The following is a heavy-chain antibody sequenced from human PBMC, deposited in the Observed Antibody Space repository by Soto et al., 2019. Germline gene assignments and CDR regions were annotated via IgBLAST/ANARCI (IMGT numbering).Heavy chain of an antibody. J-gene: IGHJ5*02. CDR2: TYYRSKWYN. V-gene: IGHV6-1*01. Sequence: SPTLSLTCATSGDSDSSNSAAWNWIRQSPTRGLEWLGRTYYRSKWYNDYAVSVKSRITINPDTSKNQFSLQLNSVTPEDTSVYYCARDPSGWYGNWFDPWGQGTLVTVSS. CDR3: ARDPSGWYGNWFDP. CDR1: GDSDSSNSAA. D-gene: IGHD6-19*01.